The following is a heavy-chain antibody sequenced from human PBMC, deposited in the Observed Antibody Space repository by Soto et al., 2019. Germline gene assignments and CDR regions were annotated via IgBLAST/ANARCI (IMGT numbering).Heavy chain of an antibody. Sequence: VKVSCKASGGTLNNYAINWVRQAPGQGLEWMGGILPVSAPPDYAQKFQGRVSITADHSTSTVYMELSRLKSDDTAVYFCATDSNYDVSNSFWGQGTLVTVPQ. CDR2: ILPVSAPP. V-gene: IGHV1-69*01. CDR3: ATDSNYDVSNSF. D-gene: IGHD3-3*01. J-gene: IGHJ4*02. CDR1: GGTLNNYA.